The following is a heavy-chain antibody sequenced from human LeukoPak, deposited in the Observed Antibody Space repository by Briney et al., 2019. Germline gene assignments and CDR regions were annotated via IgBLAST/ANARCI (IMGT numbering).Heavy chain of an antibody. Sequence: GGSLRLSCAASGFTFSSYAMSSVRQAPGKGLEWVSAISGSGGSTYYADSVKGRFTISRDNSKNTLYLQMNSLRAEDTAVYYCAKDGRYCTNGVCSPSGYFDLWGRGTLVTVSS. D-gene: IGHD2-8*01. V-gene: IGHV3-23*01. CDR3: AKDGRYCTNGVCSPSGYFDL. J-gene: IGHJ2*01. CDR1: GFTFSSYA. CDR2: ISGSGGST.